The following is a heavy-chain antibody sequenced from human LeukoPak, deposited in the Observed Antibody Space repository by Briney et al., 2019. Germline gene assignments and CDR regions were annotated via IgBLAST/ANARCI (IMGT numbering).Heavy chain of an antibody. Sequence: GGSLRLSCAASGLTFSNAWMSWVRQAPGKGLEWVAIVNQGGTQKYYVDSVKGRFTISRDNAENSLYLQMNSLRAEDTAVYYCAREHYFYYMDGWGKGTTVTVSS. CDR3: AREHYFYYMDG. CDR2: VNQGGTQK. J-gene: IGHJ6*03. CDR1: GLTFSNAW. V-gene: IGHV3-7*01.